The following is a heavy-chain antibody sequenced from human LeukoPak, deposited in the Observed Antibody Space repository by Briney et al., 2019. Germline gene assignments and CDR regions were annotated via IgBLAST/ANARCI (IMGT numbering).Heavy chain of an antibody. CDR1: GGSISSGDFY. V-gene: IGHV4-39*01. CDR2: IHYTGST. Sequence: SETLSLTCSVSGGSISSGDFYWGWIRQPPGKGLEWIGNIHYTGSTFYKSSLKSRLTISVDTSKNQFSLKLSSVTAADTAVYYCAIHRTYDSTDPWGQGTLVTVSS. J-gene: IGHJ5*02. D-gene: IGHD3-22*01. CDR3: AIHRTYDSTDP.